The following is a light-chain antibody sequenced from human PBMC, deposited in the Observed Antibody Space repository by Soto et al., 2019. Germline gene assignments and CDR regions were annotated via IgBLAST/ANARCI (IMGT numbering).Light chain of an antibody. V-gene: IGLV2-14*01. CDR2: EVI. J-gene: IGLJ2*01. CDR3: SSYTSSSTLVI. Sequence: QSALTQPASVSGSPGQSITISCTGTSSDVGGHDYVSWYQQHPGKAPQLIIYEVINRPSGVSNRFSGSKSGNTASLTISGLQAEDEADYYCSSYTSSSTLVIFGGGTKLTVL. CDR1: SSDVGGHDY.